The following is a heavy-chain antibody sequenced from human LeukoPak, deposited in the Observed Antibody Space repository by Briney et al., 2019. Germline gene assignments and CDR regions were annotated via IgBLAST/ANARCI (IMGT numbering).Heavy chain of an antibody. J-gene: IGHJ4*02. Sequence: PSETLSLTCAVYGGSFSGYYWSWIRQPPGKGLEWIGEINHSGSTNYNPSLKSRVTISVDTSKNQFSLKLSSVTAADTAVYYCARGRGWLSRWGQGTLVTVSS. CDR3: ARGRGWLSR. CDR2: INHSGST. D-gene: IGHD6-19*01. CDR1: GGSFSGYY. V-gene: IGHV4-34*01.